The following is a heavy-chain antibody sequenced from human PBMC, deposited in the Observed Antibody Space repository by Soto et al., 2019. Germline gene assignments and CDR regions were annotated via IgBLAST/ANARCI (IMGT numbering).Heavy chain of an antibody. Sequence: GGSLRLSCAASGFTFDDYAMHWVRQAPGKGLEWVSGISWNSGSIGYADSVKGRFTISRDNAKNSLYLQMNSLRAEDTALYYCAKDMGFGELLGGPDYWGQGTLVTVSS. V-gene: IGHV3-9*01. J-gene: IGHJ4*02. D-gene: IGHD3-10*01. CDR2: ISWNSGSI. CDR3: AKDMGFGELLGGPDY. CDR1: GFTFDDYA.